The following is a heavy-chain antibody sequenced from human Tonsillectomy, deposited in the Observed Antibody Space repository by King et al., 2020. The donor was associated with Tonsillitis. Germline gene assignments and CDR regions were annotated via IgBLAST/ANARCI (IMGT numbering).Heavy chain of an antibody. CDR3: ARDQSPGDSSGYLNY. CDR2: ISYDGSNK. CDR1: GFTFSSYA. D-gene: IGHD3-22*01. J-gene: IGHJ4*02. Sequence: VQLVESGGGVVQPGRSLRLSCAASGFTFSSYAMHWVRQAPGKGLEWVAVISYDGSNKYYADSVRGRFTISRDNSKNTLYLQMNSLRPEDTAIYYRARDQSPGDSSGYLNYWGQGTLVTVSS. V-gene: IGHV3-30-3*01.